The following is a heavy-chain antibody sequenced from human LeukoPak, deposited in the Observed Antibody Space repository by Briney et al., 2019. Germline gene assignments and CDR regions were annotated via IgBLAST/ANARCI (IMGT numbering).Heavy chain of an antibody. D-gene: IGHD3-10*01. J-gene: IGHJ5*02. CDR2: IIPILGIA. CDR1: GGTFSSYA. CDR3: ARDAFRLLWFREVPFFFDP. Sequence: SVKVSCKASGGTFSSYAISWVRQAPGQGLEWMGRIIPILGIANYAQKFQGRVTITADKSTSTAYMELSSLRSEDTAVYYRARDAFRLLWFREVPFFFDPWGQGTLVTVSS. V-gene: IGHV1-69*04.